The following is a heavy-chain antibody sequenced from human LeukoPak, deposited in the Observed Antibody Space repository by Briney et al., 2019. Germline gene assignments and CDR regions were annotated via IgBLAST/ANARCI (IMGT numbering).Heavy chain of an antibody. J-gene: IGHJ4*02. D-gene: IGHD3-22*01. CDR2: CYYSRNT. CDR1: GDSIGSSDNY. V-gene: IGHV4-39*01. CDR3: ARHPHYYYDNSAR. Sequence: SETLSLTCTVSGDSIGSSDNYWGWIRQPPGKGLEWIGSCYYSRNTYYNPSLKSRVTISVDTSKNQLSLTLTSVSAADTAVYYCARHPHYYYDNSARWGQGTLVTVSS.